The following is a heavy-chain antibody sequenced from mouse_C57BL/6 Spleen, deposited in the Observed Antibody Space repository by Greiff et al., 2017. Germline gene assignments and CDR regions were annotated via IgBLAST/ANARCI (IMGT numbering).Heavy chain of an antibody. V-gene: IGHV1-54*01. CDR3: ARSEFYYGSSHYAMDY. J-gene: IGHJ4*01. Sequence: VMLVESGAELVRPGTSVKVSCKASGYAFTNYLIEWVKQRPGQGLEWIGVINPGSGGTNYNEKFKGKATLTADKSSSTAYMQLSSLTSEDSAVYFCARSEFYYGSSHYAMDYWGQGTSVTVSS. CDR2: INPGSGGT. D-gene: IGHD1-1*01. CDR1: GYAFTNYL.